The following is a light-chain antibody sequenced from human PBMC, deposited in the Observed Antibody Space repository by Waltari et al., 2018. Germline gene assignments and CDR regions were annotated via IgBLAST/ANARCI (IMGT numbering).Light chain of an antibody. CDR1: QSVSDW. V-gene: IGKV1-5*03. CDR2: KAS. CDR3: QQYKSYSYT. J-gene: IGKJ2*01. Sequence: DIQMTQSPSTLSASVGDRVTFTCRASQSVSDWLAWYQQRPGKAPKLLIYKASILERGVPSRFSSSGSGTEFTLTISSLQTDDFATYYCQQYKSYSYTFGQGTKLEIK.